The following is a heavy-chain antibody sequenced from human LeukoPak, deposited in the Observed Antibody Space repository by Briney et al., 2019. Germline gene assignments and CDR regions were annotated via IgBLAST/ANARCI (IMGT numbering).Heavy chain of an antibody. CDR2: VYYSGST. V-gene: IGHV4-39*07. CDR3: ARDHGSSWYFDY. J-gene: IGHJ4*02. D-gene: IGHD6-13*01. Sequence: SETLSLTCTVSGGSISTSTFYWGWIRQPPGKGLEWIGSVYYSGSTYYNPSLKSRVTISSDTYNKHFSLKLRSVTAADTAVYYCARDHGSSWYFDYWGQGTLVTVSS. CDR1: GGSISTSTFY.